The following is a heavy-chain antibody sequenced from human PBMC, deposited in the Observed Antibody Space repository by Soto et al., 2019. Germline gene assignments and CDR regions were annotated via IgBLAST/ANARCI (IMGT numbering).Heavy chain of an antibody. CDR2: ISGSGFIT. D-gene: IGHD6-25*01. CDR1: GVTFSNYA. J-gene: IGHJ6*02. CDR3: ARNFTQRGGMDV. Sequence: GGALTVSCEAPGVTFSNYAMTWVRQGPGQGMEWVAAISGSGFITYYADSVKGRFTISRDNSKNTLYLQMDSLTAEDTAIYYCARNFTQRGGMDVWGQGTTVTVSS. V-gene: IGHV3-23*01.